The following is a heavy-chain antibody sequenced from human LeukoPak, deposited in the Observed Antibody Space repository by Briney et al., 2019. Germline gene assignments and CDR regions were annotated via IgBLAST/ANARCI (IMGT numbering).Heavy chain of an antibody. Sequence: ASVKVSCKSSGYTFICYLIHWVRLAPGRGPEWLGWIDPNTGGTKYSQRFQGRLTLVADTSLNTAYLELSGLRSDDTAIYYCARDATGRSQLTWLDPWGQGTLVTVSS. D-gene: IGHD2-15*01. CDR1: GYTFICYL. J-gene: IGHJ5*02. CDR2: IDPNTGGT. V-gene: IGHV1-2*02. CDR3: ARDATGRSQLTWLDP.